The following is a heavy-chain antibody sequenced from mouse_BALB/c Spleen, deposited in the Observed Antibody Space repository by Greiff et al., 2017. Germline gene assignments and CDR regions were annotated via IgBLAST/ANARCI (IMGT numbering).Heavy chain of an antibody. Sequence: QVQLQQSGAELMKPGASVKISCKATGYTFSSYWIEWVKQRPGHGLEWIGEILPGSGSTNYNEKFKGKATFTADTSSNTAYMQLSSLTSEDSAVYYCARSPYGNYEGFAYWGQGTLVTVSA. D-gene: IGHD2-1*01. V-gene: IGHV1-9*01. CDR1: GYTFSSYW. CDR3: ARSPYGNYEGFAY. CDR2: ILPGSGST. J-gene: IGHJ3*01.